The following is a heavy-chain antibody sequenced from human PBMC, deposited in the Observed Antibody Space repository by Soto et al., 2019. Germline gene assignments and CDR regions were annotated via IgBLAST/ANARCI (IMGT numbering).Heavy chain of an antibody. D-gene: IGHD4-17*01. V-gene: IGHV3-30-3*01. CDR3: ARDKRSYGDLYYYGMDV. CDR2: ISYGGNNK. CDR1: GFTFDSYA. J-gene: IGHJ6*02. Sequence: AQLVESGGGVVQPGRSLRLSCSGSGFTFDSYAVHWVRQAPGKGLEWVSFISYGGNNKDYADSVRGRFTISRDNSKNTVYLQMNSLRIEDTALYYCARDKRSYGDLYYYGMDVWGQGTTVTVSS.